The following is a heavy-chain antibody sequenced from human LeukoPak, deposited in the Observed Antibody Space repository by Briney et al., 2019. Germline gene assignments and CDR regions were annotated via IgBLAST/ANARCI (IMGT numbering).Heavy chain of an antibody. CDR1: GFTFSRYG. D-gene: IGHD3-10*01. Sequence: GKSLRLSCAASGFTFSRYGMHWVRQASGKGLEWVALISYDGSNKYYADSVKGRFTISRDNSKNTLYLQMHSLRPEDTAVYYCAKGDPYGSGSYPVDYWGQGILVTVSS. J-gene: IGHJ4*02. CDR2: ISYDGSNK. CDR3: AKGDPYGSGSYPVDY. V-gene: IGHV3-30*18.